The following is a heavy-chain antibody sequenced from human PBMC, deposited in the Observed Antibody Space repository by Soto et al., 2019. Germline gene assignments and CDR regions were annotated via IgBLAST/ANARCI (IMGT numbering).Heavy chain of an antibody. CDR1: GFTFSTYW. D-gene: IGHD2-2*01. V-gene: IGHV3-74*01. CDR3: ASGGVGHYQFVY. CDR2: IMTDGSST. Sequence: EVQLVESGGGLVQPGGSLRLSCAASGFTFSTYWMHWVRQAPGEGLVWVSRIMTDGSSTGYADSVKGRFTISRDNAKNTMYLQMNCLRAEDTVVSYCASGGVGHYQFVYWGQGTLVTVSS. J-gene: IGHJ4*02.